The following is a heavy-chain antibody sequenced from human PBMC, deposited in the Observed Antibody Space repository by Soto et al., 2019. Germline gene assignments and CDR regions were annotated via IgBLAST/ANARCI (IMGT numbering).Heavy chain of an antibody. V-gene: IGHV3-9*03. CDR3: ATDCVPVDCDIGLEVAAKDAFDI. J-gene: IGHJ3*02. CDR2: ISWNSGSI. Sequence: SLRLSCAASGFTFDDYAMHWVRQAPGKGLEWVSGISWNSGSIGYADSVKGRFTISRDNAQNSLYLQMKSLRAEVMALYCFATDCVPVDCDIGLEVAAKDAFDIWGLGTMVTVSS. CDR1: GFTFDDYA. D-gene: IGHD2-15*01.